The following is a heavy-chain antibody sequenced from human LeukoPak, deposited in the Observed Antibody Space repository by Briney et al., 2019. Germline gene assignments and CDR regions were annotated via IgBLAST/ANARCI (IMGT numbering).Heavy chain of an antibody. CDR3: ARGDEYTTSP. CDR1: GFTFSSFW. Sequence: GGSLRLPCAASGFTFSSFWMSWVRQAPGKGLEWVANIKRDGGDKYYVDSVKGRFSISRDNAKNSLYLHMNSLRAEDTAVYYCARGDEYTTSPWGQGTLVTVSS. V-gene: IGHV3-7*05. CDR2: IKRDGGDK. J-gene: IGHJ4*02. D-gene: IGHD2-2*02.